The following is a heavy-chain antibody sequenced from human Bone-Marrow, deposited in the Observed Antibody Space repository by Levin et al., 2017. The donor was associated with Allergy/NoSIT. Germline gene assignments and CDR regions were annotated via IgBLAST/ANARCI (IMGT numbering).Heavy chain of an antibody. CDR2: MFHTGSA. J-gene: IGHJ4*02. CDR3: ARSDQYSTRGCDY. D-gene: IGHD2-2*01. V-gene: IGHV4-59*01. CDR1: GVSTTAYH. Sequence: SETLSLTCIVSGVSTTAYHWNWIRQPPGKGLEWVGYMFHTGSANYNPSLKSRVTISLDTSKNQFSLNLTSVTAADTAVYYCARSDQYSTRGCDYWGPGTLVTVSS.